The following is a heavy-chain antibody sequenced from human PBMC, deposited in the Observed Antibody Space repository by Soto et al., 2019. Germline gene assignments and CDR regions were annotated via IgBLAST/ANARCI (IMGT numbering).Heavy chain of an antibody. J-gene: IGHJ4*02. Sequence: VGLLRISCAAFGLPGSISDMTWVLQVSGKGSELVSIIYSDGNTYYADSVKGRFTISTDNSKNTVYLHMRSLRAEDTAVSYCAKRKYCPSATCFDYWGQGTLVTVSS. D-gene: IGHD2-2*01. CDR1: GLPGSISD. CDR2: IYSDGNT. CDR3: AKRKYCPSATCFDY. V-gene: IGHV3-66*01.